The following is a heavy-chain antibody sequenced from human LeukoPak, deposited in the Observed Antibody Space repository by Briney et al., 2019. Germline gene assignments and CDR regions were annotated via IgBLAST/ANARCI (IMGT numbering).Heavy chain of an antibody. D-gene: IGHD1-26*01. CDR3: ARDRGGSYYDLNY. Sequence: GGSLRLSCAASGFTFSSYAMHWVRQAPGKGLEWVAVITYDGSNKYYADSVKGRFTISRDNSKNTLYLQMNSLRAEDTAVYYCARDRGGSYYDLNYWGQGTLVTVSS. V-gene: IGHV3-30-3*01. CDR1: GFTFSSYA. CDR2: ITYDGSNK. J-gene: IGHJ4*02.